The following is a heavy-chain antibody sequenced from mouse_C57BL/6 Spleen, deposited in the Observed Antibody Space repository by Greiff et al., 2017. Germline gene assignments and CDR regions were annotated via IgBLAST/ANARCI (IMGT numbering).Heavy chain of an antibody. CDR1: GYTFTSYW. CDR3: ARGANWDPLDY. Sequence: QVQLQQPGAELVRPGTSVKLSCKASGYTFTSYWMHWVKQRPGQGLEWIGVIDPSDSYTNYNQKFKGKATLTVDTSSSTAYMQLSSLTSEDSAVYYCARGANWDPLDYWGQGTTLTVSS. CDR2: IDPSDSYT. D-gene: IGHD4-1*01. J-gene: IGHJ2*01. V-gene: IGHV1-59*01.